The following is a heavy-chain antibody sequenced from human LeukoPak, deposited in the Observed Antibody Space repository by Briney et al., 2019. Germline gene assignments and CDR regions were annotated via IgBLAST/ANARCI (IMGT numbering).Heavy chain of an antibody. Sequence: TGGSLRLSCAASGFTFSSYWMSWVRQAPGKGLEWVANIKQDGSEKYYVDSVKGRFTFSRANAKNSLYLQMNSLRAEDTAVYYCARVKSSSWYVRGEFDYWGQGTLVTVSS. V-gene: IGHV3-7*01. J-gene: IGHJ4*02. CDR2: IKQDGSEK. CDR3: ARVKSSSWYVRGEFDY. D-gene: IGHD6-13*01. CDR1: GFTFSSYW.